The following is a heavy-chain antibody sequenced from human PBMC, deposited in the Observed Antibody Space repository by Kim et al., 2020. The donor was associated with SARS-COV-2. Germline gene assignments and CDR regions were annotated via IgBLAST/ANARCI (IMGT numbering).Heavy chain of an antibody. V-gene: IGHV3-9*01. Sequence: GGSLRLSCAASGFTFDDYAMHWVRQAPGKGREWVSGISWNSGSIGYADSVKGRFTISRDNAKNSLYLQMNSLRAEDTALYYCAKDFSPGRYYGSGSYSPYFDYWGQGTLVTVSS. CDR3: AKDFSPGRYYGSGSYSPYFDY. D-gene: IGHD3-10*01. CDR1: GFTFDDYA. CDR2: ISWNSGSI. J-gene: IGHJ4*02.